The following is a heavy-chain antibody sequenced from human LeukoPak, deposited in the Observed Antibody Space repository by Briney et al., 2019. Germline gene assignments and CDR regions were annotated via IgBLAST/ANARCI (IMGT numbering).Heavy chain of an antibody. J-gene: IGHJ4*02. CDR2: ISYDGSNK. Sequence: GGSLRLSCAASGFTFSNYDMHWVRQAPGKGLEWVAVISYDGSNKYYADSVKGRFTISRDNSKNTLYLQMNSLRAEDTAVYYCARSRRYDFWSGPSPFDYWGQGTLVTVSS. V-gene: IGHV3-30-3*01. CDR1: GFTFSNYD. D-gene: IGHD3-3*01. CDR3: ARSRRYDFWSGPSPFDY.